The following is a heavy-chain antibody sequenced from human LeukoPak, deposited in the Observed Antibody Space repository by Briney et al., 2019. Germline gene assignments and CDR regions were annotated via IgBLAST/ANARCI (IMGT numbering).Heavy chain of an antibody. V-gene: IGHV3-23*01. CDR1: GITFSIYT. CDR2: IVGSGRNT. J-gene: IGHJ4*02. D-gene: IGHD5-12*01. CDR3: AKEGGYDGVDW. Sequence: PGGPLRLSCAASGITFSIYTMSWVRQAPGKGLEWVSAIVGSGRNTYYADSVKGRFTISRDNSKNTLYLQMNSLRAEDTAVYHCAKEGGYDGVDWWGQGTLVTVSS.